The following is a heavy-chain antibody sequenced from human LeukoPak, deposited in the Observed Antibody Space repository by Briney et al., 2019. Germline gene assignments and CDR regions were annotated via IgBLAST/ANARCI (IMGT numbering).Heavy chain of an antibody. J-gene: IGHJ4*02. V-gene: IGHV4-59*01. CDR1: GGSISSYY. Sequence: SQTLSLTCTVSGGSISSYYWSWIRQPPGKGLEWIGYIYYSGSTNYNPSLKSRVTISVDTSKNQFSLKLSSVTAADTAVYYCARVLYYYDSSGYYSLYFDYWGQGTLVTVSS. D-gene: IGHD3-22*01. CDR2: IYYSGST. CDR3: ARVLYYYDSSGYYSLYFDY.